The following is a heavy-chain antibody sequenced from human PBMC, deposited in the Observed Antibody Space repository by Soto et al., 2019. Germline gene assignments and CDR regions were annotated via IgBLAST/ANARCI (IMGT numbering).Heavy chain of an antibody. CDR3: ATDSSG. J-gene: IGHJ4*02. D-gene: IGHD6-19*01. Sequence: QVQVVESGGGVVQPGRSLGLSCAASGFTFSNYEMHWVRQAPGKGLEWVAVISYDGSNKYYADSVKGRFTISRDNSKNTLYLQMNSLRAEDTAVYHCATDSSGWGQGTLVTVSS. V-gene: IGHV3-30-3*01. CDR2: ISYDGSNK. CDR1: GFTFSNYE.